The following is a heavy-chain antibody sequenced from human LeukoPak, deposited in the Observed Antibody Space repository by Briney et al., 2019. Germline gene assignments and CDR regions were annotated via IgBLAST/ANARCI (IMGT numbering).Heavy chain of an antibody. CDR3: ARAGPSSSWHQFDY. CDR2: IYSGGRS. J-gene: IGHJ4*02. V-gene: IGHV3-66*01. Sequence: GGSLRLSCAASGFTVSRNYMSWVRQAPGKGLERVSVIYSGGRSYYADSVKGRFTISRDNSKNTLYLQMNSLRVEDTAVYYCARAGPSSSWHQFDYWGQGTLVTVSS. CDR1: GFTVSRNY. D-gene: IGHD6-13*01.